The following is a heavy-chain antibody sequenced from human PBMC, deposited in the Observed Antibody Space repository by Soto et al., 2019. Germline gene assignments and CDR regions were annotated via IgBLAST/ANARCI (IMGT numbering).Heavy chain of an antibody. V-gene: IGHV1-69*01. J-gene: IGHJ4*02. CDR1: GGTFSSYA. CDR3: ARVTFRGYYYGSGKGGYFDY. CDR2: IIPIFGTA. D-gene: IGHD3-10*01. Sequence: QVPLVQSGAEVKKPGSSVKVSCKASGGTFSSYAISWVRQAPGQGLEWMGGIIPIFGTANYAQKFQGRVTITADESTSTAYMELSSLRSEDTAVYYCARVTFRGYYYGSGKGGYFDYWGQGTLVTVSS.